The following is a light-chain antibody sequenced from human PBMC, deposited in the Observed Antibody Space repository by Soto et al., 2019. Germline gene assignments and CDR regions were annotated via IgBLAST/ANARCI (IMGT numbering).Light chain of an antibody. V-gene: IGKV2-30*01. Sequence: VVLTQSPLSLPVTLGQPASISCRSSRSLIYSNGNTYWNWYQQRPGQSPRRLIYQVSNRDSGVTDRFTGSGSGSGTDFTLKISSVEAEDVGVYYGMEGTPSCGQGTKVEIK. CDR3: MEGTPS. CDR1: RSLIYSNGNTY. CDR2: QVS. J-gene: IGKJ1*01.